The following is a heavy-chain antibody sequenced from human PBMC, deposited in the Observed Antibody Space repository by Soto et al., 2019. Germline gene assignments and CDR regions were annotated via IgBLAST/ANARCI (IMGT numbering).Heavy chain of an antibody. V-gene: IGHV4-59*08. D-gene: IGHD2-2*02. CDR1: GGSISGYY. J-gene: IGHJ4*02. CDR2: IYSSGST. Sequence: SETLSLTCTVSGGSISGYYWSWIRQPPGKGLEWIGYIYSSGSTNYNPSLQSRVTISVDTSKNQSSLKLSSVTAADTAVYYCARLACSTTRCFTYFDYWGQGALVTVSS. CDR3: ARLACSTTRCFTYFDY.